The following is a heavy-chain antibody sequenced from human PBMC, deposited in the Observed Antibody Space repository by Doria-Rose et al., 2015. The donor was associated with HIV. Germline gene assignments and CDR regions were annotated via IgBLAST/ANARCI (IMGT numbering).Heavy chain of an antibody. CDR3: ARIKSSRWYHKYYFDF. CDR1: GVSLSSPGMG. CDR2: IFSDDER. Sequence: QITLKESGPVLVKPTETLTLTCTVSGVSLSSPGMGVSWIRQPPGKALEWLGNIFSDDERSYKASLKSRLTISRGTSKSQVVLTITDMDPVDTATYYCARIKSSRWYHKYYFDFWGQGTLVIVS. V-gene: IGHV2-26*01. J-gene: IGHJ4*02. D-gene: IGHD6-13*01.